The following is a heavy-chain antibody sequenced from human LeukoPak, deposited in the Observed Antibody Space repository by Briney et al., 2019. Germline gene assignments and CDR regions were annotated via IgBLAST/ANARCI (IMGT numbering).Heavy chain of an antibody. Sequence: PGGSLRLSCAASGFTVSSNYMSWVRRAPGKGLEWVANIKKDETEIYYADSVKGRFTISRDNAKRSLYLQMNVLRAADTAVYYCATLNWDDGEVSGFDHWGRGIMVTVSS. CDR2: IKKDETEI. V-gene: IGHV3-7*01. J-gene: IGHJ5*02. D-gene: IGHD1-26*01. CDR3: ATLNWDDGEVSGFDH. CDR1: GFTVSSNY.